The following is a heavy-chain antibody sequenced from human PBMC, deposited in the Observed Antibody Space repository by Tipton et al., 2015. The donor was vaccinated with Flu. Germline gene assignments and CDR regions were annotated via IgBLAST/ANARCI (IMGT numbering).Heavy chain of an antibody. D-gene: IGHD6-13*01. V-gene: IGHV4-4*07. J-gene: IGHJ5*02. CDR1: GGSISSYY. CDR2: IYTSGST. Sequence: TLSLTCTVSGGSISSYYWSWIRQPAGKGLEWIGRIYTSGSTNYNPSLKSRVTMSVDTSKNQFSPKLSSVTAADTAAYYCARSLSGMIAAAGVNWFDPWGQGTLVTVSS. CDR3: ARSLSGMIAAAGVNWFDP.